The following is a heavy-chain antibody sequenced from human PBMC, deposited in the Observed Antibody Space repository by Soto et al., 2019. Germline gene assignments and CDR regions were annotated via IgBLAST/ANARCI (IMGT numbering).Heavy chain of an antibody. CDR2: IWYDGSNK. CDR3: AKEHSSGWYPASLDY. V-gene: IGHV3-33*06. CDR1: GFTFSSYG. D-gene: IGHD6-19*01. J-gene: IGHJ4*02. Sequence: GGSLRLSCAASGFTFSSYGMHWVRQAPGKGLEWVAVIWYDGSNKYYADSVKGRFTISRDNSKNTLYLQMNSLRAEDTAVYYCAKEHSSGWYPASLDYWGQGTLVTVSS.